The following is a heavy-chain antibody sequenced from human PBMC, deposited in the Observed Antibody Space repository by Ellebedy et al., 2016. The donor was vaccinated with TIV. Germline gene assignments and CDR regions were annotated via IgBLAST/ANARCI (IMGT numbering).Heavy chain of an antibody. CDR2: IKSKSSGGTT. D-gene: IGHD3-10*01. J-gene: IGHJ4*02. CDR3: GYGSGNYYRAR. CDR1: GFTFSNAW. Sequence: GESLKISCAASGFTFSNAWMNWVRQAPGKGLEWVGRIKSKSSGGTTDYAAPGKGRFTISRDDSKNTLYLQMNSLKTEDTGVYYCGYGSGNYYRARWGQGTPVTVSS. V-gene: IGHV3-15*07.